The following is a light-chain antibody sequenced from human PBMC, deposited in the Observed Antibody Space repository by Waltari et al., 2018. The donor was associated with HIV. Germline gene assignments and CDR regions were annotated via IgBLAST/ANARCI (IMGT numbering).Light chain of an antibody. V-gene: IGKV1-13*02. J-gene: IGKJ3*01. CDR3: QHFGPFPPFT. CDR1: HDISTA. CDR2: RAS. Sequence: QLTQSPSSLSASVGATVTITCRASHDISTAFAWYQQKPGKPPQLLSSRASVVQPGVSSRFSAFGAGTDFTLTIASLHPDDVGSFYCQHFGPFPPFTFGPGTRVAIK.